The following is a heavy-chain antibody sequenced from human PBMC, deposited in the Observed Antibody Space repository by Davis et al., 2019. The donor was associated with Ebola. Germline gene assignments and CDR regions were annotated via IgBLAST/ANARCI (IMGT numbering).Heavy chain of an antibody. Sequence: GESLKISCAASGFSLSGYNMNWVRQAPGKGLEWVSSISTSSSYIFYTESVRGRFTITRDNAKNSLFLQMNSLRAEDTAVYYCARGVVGATTPSKFDSWGQGTLVTVSS. J-gene: IGHJ4*02. CDR1: GFSLSGYN. V-gene: IGHV3-21*01. CDR3: ARGVVGATTPSKFDS. CDR2: ISTSSSYI. D-gene: IGHD2-15*01.